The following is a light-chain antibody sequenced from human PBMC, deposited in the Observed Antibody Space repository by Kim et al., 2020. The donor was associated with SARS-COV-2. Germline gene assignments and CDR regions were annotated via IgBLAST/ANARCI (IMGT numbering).Light chain of an antibody. CDR3: NSRDSNNNVV. Sequence: SSALTQDPAVSVALGQTVRITCQGDSLRSYYATWYQQRPGQAPTLVLYGKNNRPSGIPDRFSGSGSGNTASLTITGTQAGDEADYYCNSRDSNNNVVFGG. J-gene: IGLJ3*02. CDR2: GKN. V-gene: IGLV3-19*01. CDR1: SLRSYY.